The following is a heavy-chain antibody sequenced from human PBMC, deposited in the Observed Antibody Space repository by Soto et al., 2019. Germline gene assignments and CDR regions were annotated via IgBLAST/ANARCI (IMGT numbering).Heavy chain of an antibody. CDR3: GRVGRYPYCSGGSCYSTSAEYFQH. Sequence: GGSLRLSCAASGFTFSSYWMSWVRQAPGKGLEWVANIKQDGSEKYYVDSGKGRFTISRDNAKNSLYLQMNSLRAEDTAVFYCGRVGRYPYCSGGSCYSTSAEYFQHWGQGTLVTVSS. D-gene: IGHD2-15*01. CDR1: GFTFSSYW. J-gene: IGHJ1*01. V-gene: IGHV3-7*01. CDR2: IKQDGSEK.